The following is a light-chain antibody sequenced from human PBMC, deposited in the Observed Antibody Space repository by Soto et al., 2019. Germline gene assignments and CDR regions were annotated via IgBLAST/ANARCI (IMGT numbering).Light chain of an antibody. CDR2: VNN. CDR1: SSNFGAGYA. CDR3: QAYDSSLCGSV. J-gene: IGLJ1*01. Sequence: QSVRTPPPSVSGAPGQRVTISCPGSSSNFGAGYAVQWYKQPPGTAPKLHIHVNNNRPSGVPDRFSLSKSGTSASRAITGLQAEDEADWYCQAYDSSLCGSVCGTGTKVTVL. V-gene: IGLV1-40*01.